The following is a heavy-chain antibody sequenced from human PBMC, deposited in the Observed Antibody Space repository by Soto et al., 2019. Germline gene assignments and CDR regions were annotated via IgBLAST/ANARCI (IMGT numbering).Heavy chain of an antibody. CDR2: ISYDGSTT. CDR3: AKDLLVRGPYCFDY. V-gene: IGHV3-30*02. Sequence: QVQLVESGGAVVQPGRSLRLSCAASGFTFSTYGMHWVRQAPGKGLEWVAFISYDGSTTYYANSVKGRFTISRDNXXNTLYLQRNSLRAEETAVYYCAKDLLVRGPYCFDYWGQGTLVTVSS. J-gene: IGHJ4*02. CDR1: GFTFSTYG. D-gene: IGHD3-10*01.